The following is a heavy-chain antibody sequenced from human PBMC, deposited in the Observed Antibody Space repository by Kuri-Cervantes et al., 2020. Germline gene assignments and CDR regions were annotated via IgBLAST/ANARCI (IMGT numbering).Heavy chain of an antibody. V-gene: IGHV3-23*01. Sequence: GESLKISCAASGFTFSSYAMSWLRQAPGKGLEWVSAISGSGGSTYYADSVKGRFTISRDNSKNTLYLQMNSLRAEDTAVYYCARAPGGYYYGMDVWGQGTTVTVSS. CDR2: ISGSGGST. J-gene: IGHJ6*02. CDR1: GFTFSSYA. CDR3: ARAPGGYYYGMDV. D-gene: IGHD3-10*01.